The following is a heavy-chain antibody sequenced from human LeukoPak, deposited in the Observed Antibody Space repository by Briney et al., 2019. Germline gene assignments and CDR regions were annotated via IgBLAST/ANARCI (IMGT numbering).Heavy chain of an antibody. D-gene: IGHD6-19*01. J-gene: IGHJ4*02. CDR2: IYYSGST. V-gene: IGHV4-39*01. CDR3: ARRQWLVHY. Sequence: SETLSLTCTVSGGSISSSSYYWGWIRQPPGKGLERIGSIYYSGSTYYNPSLKSRVTISVDTSKNQFSLKLSSVTAADTAVYYCARRQWLVHYWGQGTLVTVSS. CDR1: GGSISSSSYY.